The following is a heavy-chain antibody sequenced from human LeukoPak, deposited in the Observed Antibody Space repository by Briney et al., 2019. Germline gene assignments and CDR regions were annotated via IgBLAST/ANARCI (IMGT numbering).Heavy chain of an antibody. D-gene: IGHD1-1*01. V-gene: IGHV3-11*04. Sequence: PGGSLRLSCAASGFTFSNAWMSWVRQAPGRGLEWVSSISSSGSTMYYADSVKGRFTISRDNAKNSLYLQINGLRAEDTAVYSCAREVGHNDYWGQGILVTVSS. CDR2: ISSSGSTM. CDR3: AREVGHNDY. CDR1: GFTFSNAW. J-gene: IGHJ4*02.